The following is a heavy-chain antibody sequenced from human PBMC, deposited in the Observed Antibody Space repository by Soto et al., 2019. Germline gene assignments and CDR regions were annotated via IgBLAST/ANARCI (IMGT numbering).Heavy chain of an antibody. V-gene: IGHV3-30*03. J-gene: IGHJ6*02. CDR1: GFTFKTYG. D-gene: IGHD4-4*01. CDR2: TSYDGSAE. Sequence: GGSLRLSCAASGFTFKTYGMHWVRQAPGKGLEWVAVTSYDGSAEYYADSVKGRFTISRDNSKNTLYLQMNSLTAEDTAVYYCARSRDGYSFYFYYGMDGWGQGTTVTVSS. CDR3: ARSRDGYSFYFYYGMDG.